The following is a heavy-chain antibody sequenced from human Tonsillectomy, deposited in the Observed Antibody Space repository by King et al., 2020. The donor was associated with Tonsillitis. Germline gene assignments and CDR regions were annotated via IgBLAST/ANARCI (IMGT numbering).Heavy chain of an antibody. Sequence: VQLVESGGGLVKPGGSLRLSCATSGFTFRNYDMNCVRQAPGGGREGGSSINTRSTYIYYADSVKGRFTISGDNAKNSLFLQLNSLRAGDTAVYFCAKDQGAGYFDTGRGAFDIWGQGTMVTVSS. D-gene: IGHD3-22*01. V-gene: IGHV3-21*01. J-gene: IGHJ3*02. CDR2: INTRSTYI. CDR3: AKDQGAGYFDTGRGAFDI. CDR1: GFTFRNYD.